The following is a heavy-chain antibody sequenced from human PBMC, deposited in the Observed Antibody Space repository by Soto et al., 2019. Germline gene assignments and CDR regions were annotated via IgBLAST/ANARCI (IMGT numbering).Heavy chain of an antibody. D-gene: IGHD4-4*01. CDR2: TIPIFGTT. Sequence: SVKVSCKASGGTFSSYTMSWVRQAPGQGLEWMGGTIPIFGTTTYAHKFQGRVTITADESTSTVYMELSSLRGEDTAVYYCARGALTTLAYYYGMDVWGQGTTVTVSS. CDR1: GGTFSSYT. J-gene: IGHJ6*02. CDR3: ARGALTTLAYYYGMDV. V-gene: IGHV1-69*13.